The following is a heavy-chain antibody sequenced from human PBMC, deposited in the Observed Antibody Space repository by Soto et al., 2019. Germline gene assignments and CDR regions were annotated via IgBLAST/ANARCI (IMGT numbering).Heavy chain of an antibody. CDR2: VYYTGST. CDR3: ARGTGYYAATFFDY. V-gene: IGHV4-59*01. D-gene: IGHD1-26*01. J-gene: IGHJ4*02. CDR1: GGSISGYY. Sequence: SETLSLTCSVSGGSISGYYWSWIRQPPGKGLEWIGHVYYTGSTNYNPSLQSRVTMSLHTSKNQFALKLSSVTAADTAVYYCARGTGYYAATFFDYWSQGSLVPVSS.